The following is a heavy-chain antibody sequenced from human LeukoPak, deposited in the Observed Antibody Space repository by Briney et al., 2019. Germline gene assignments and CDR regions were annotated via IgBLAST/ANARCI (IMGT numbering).Heavy chain of an antibody. Sequence: SETLSLTCAVYGGSFSGYYWSWIRQPPGKGLEWIGEINHSGSTNYNPSLKSRVTISVDTSKNPFSLKLSSVPAADTAVYYCARNWLSNTPYYYYYYMAVWGKGTTVTVSS. V-gene: IGHV4-34*01. CDR1: GGSFSGYY. CDR2: INHSGST. J-gene: IGHJ6*03. CDR3: ARNWLSNTPYYYYYYMAV. D-gene: IGHD3-9*01.